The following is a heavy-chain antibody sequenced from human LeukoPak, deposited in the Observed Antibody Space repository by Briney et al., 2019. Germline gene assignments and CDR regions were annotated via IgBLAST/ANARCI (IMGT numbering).Heavy chain of an antibody. V-gene: IGHV3-9*01. CDR2: ISRNSGSI. Sequence: GGSLRLSCAASGFTFDDYAMHWVRQAPGKGLEWVSGISRNSGSIGYADSVKGRFTISRDNAKNSLYLQMNSLRAEDTALYYCAKDISYYDSSGYYNYWGEGTLVTVSS. CDR3: AKDISYYDSSGYYNY. D-gene: IGHD3-22*01. J-gene: IGHJ4*02. CDR1: GFTFDDYA.